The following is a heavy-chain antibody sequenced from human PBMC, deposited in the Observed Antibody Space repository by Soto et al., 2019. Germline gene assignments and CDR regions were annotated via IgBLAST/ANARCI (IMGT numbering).Heavy chain of an antibody. V-gene: IGHV1-8*01. D-gene: IGHD6-19*01. Sequence: QVQLVQSGAEVKKPGASVKVSCKASGYTFTSYDINWVRQATGQGLEWMGWMNPNSGNTGYAQKFQGRVTMTRNTSISTAYMEMSSLRSEDTAVYYCARGEEQWLVPWFDPWGQGTLVTVSS. CDR3: ARGEEQWLVPWFDP. CDR2: MNPNSGNT. CDR1: GYTFTSYD. J-gene: IGHJ5*02.